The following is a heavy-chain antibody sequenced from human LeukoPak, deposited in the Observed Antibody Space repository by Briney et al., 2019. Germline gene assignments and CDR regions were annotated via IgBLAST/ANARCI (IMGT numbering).Heavy chain of an antibody. CDR2: IRYDGSNK. Sequence: LTGGSLRLSCAASGFTFSSYSMNWVRQAPGKGLEWVAFIRYDGSNKYYADSVKGRFTISRDNAKNTLYLQMNSLRAEDTAVYYCARGRTTVTPRGDYYYYMDVWGKGTTVTVSS. D-gene: IGHD4-17*01. V-gene: IGHV3-30*02. CDR3: ARGRTTVTPRGDYYYYMDV. CDR1: GFTFSSYS. J-gene: IGHJ6*03.